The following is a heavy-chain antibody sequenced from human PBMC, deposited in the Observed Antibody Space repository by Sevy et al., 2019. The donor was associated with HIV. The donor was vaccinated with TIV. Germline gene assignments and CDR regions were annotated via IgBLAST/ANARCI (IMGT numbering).Heavy chain of an antibody. CDR3: VREVLGGYSDSLDY. CDR1: GFSFSIYW. CDR2: MKQDGSEE. D-gene: IGHD5-18*01. V-gene: IGHV3-7*01. J-gene: IGHJ4*01. Sequence: GGSLRLSCAASGFSFSIYWMSWVRQAPGKGLEWVATMKQDGSEEDYVDSVKGRFTISRDNAKNSLFLQMNSLSAEDMAFYYCVREVLGGYSDSLDYWGHGTLVTVSS.